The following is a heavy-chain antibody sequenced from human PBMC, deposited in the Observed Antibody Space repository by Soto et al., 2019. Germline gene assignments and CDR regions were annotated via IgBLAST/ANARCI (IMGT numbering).Heavy chain of an antibody. CDR1: GFTFSTCV. CDR3: ANGAYYDFWSGPTEDY. J-gene: IGHJ4*02. D-gene: IGHD3-3*01. Sequence: PVGSLRLSCAASGFTFSTCVMHWVRQAPGKGLEWVAVLGYDGSNKFYADSVKGRFTISRDNSKNTLYLQTNSLRAEDTAVYYCANGAYYDFWSGPTEDYWGQGTQVTVSS. V-gene: IGHV3-30*18. CDR2: LGYDGSNK.